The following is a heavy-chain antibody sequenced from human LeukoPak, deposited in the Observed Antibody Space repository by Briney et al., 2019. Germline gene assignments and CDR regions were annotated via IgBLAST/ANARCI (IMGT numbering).Heavy chain of an antibody. CDR2: IIPIFGTS. CDR3: ARGNDGSGSPSYYFYYMDV. CDR1: GGTFSSYT. V-gene: IGHV1-69*13. J-gene: IGHJ6*03. D-gene: IGHD3-10*01. Sequence: SVKVSCKASGGTFSSYTISWVRQAPGQGLEWMGGIIPIFGTSNYAPKFQGRVTITADESTSTAYMELSSLRSEDTAVYYCARGNDGSGSPSYYFYYMDVWGKGTTVTISS.